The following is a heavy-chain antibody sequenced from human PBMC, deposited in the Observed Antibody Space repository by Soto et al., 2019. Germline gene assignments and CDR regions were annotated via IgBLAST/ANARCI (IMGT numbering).Heavy chain of an antibody. Sequence: SVKVSCKASGGTFSSYAISWVRQAPGQGLEWMGGIIPIFGTANYAQKFQGRVTITADESTSTAYMELSSLRSEDTAVYYCARNRNMGSGWYRYWGQGTLVTVSS. CDR1: GGTFSSYA. J-gene: IGHJ4*02. V-gene: IGHV1-69*13. CDR3: ARNRNMGSGWYRY. CDR2: IIPIFGTA. D-gene: IGHD6-19*01.